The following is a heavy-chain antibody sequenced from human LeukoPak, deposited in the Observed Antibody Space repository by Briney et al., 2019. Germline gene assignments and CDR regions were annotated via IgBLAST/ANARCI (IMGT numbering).Heavy chain of an antibody. CDR2: ISSSSSYI. V-gene: IGHV3-21*01. CDR3: ANAPGAPFDY. J-gene: IGHJ4*02. Sequence: PGGSLRLSCAASGFTFSSYSMNWIRQAPGKGLEWVSSISSSSSYIYYADSVKGRFTISRDNAKNSLYLRMNSLRAEDTAVYYCANAPGAPFDYWGQGTLVTVSS. CDR1: GFTFSSYS.